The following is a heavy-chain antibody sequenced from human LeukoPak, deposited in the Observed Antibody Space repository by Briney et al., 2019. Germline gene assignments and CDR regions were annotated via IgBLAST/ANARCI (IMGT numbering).Heavy chain of an antibody. CDR3: ARVVGPARFQN. V-gene: IGHV4-34*01. CDR2: INHSGST. J-gene: IGHJ4*02. D-gene: IGHD2-15*01. CDR1: GGSFSGYY. Sequence: SETLSLTCAVYGGSFSGYYWSWIRQPTGKGLEWIGEINHSGSTNYNPSLKSRVTISVDTSKNQFSLKLSSVTAADTAVYYCARVVGPARFQNWGQGTLVTVSS.